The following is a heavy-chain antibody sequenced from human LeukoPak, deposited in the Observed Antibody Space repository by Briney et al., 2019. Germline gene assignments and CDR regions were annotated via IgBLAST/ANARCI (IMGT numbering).Heavy chain of an antibody. D-gene: IGHD3-10*01. J-gene: IGHJ3*02. Sequence: ASVKVSCKASGGTFTSYAISWVRQAPGQGLEWMGGIIPNSGGTNYAQNFQGRVTMTRDTSISTAYMELGRLRSDDTAVYYCASGYGSGSYFLVTDAFDIWGQGTMVTVSS. CDR2: IIPNSGGT. CDR1: GGTFTSYA. V-gene: IGHV1-2*02. CDR3: ASGYGSGSYFLVTDAFDI.